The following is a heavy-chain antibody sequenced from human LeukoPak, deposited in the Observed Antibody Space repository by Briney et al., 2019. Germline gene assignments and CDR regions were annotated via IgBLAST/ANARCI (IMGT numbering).Heavy chain of an antibody. CDR1: GFTFSSYA. J-gene: IGHJ4*02. V-gene: IGHV3-23*01. CDR2: ISGSGGST. Sequence: GSLRLSCAASGFTFSSYAMSWVRQAPGKGLEWVSAISGSGGSTYYAASVKGRFTISRDNSKNTLYLQMNSLRAEDTAVYYCATAITMVRGVLPFDYWGQGTLVTVSS. CDR3: ATAITMVRGVLPFDY. D-gene: IGHD3-10*01.